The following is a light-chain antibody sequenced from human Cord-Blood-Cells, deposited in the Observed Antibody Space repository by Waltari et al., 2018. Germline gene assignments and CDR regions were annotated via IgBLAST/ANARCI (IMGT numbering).Light chain of an antibody. CDR1: SSDVGGYNN. V-gene: IGLV2-11*02. CDR3: CSYAGSYTLV. Sequence: QSALTQPRSVSGSPGQSVTISCTGTSSDVGGYNNVPWYQQHPGKAPKLMIYDVSKRPSGVPDRFSGSKSGNTASLTISGLQAEDEADYYCCSYAGSYTLVFGGGTKLTVL. CDR2: DVS. J-gene: IGLJ2*01.